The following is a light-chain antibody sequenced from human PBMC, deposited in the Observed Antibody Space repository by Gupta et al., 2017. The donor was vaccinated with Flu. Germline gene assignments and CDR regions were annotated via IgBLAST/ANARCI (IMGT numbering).Light chain of an antibody. J-gene: IGLJ1*01. CDR2: SNS. V-gene: IGLV1-44*01. CDR1: SSRIGSNS. Sequence: RASICCGVDSSRIGSNSVDTNHQHTTTAPTLLIYSNSTRNTEVPNRFSGSNSVPAATVAMNRFHAEAEADYYCAAMYYIRNGDVFGFGTKVTVL. CDR3: AAMYYIRNGDV.